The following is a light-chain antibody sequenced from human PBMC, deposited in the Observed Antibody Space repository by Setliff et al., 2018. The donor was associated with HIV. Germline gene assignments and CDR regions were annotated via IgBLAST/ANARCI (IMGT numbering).Light chain of an antibody. CDR2: DVS. V-gene: IGLV2-11*01. Sequence: QSALTQPRSVSGSPGQSVTISCTGTSSDVGSYNYVSWYQQHPGKAPKLMIYDVSKRPSGVPDRFPGSKSGNTASLTISGLQAEDEADYYCCSYAGSYTWVFGTGTKV. CDR3: CSYAGSYTWV. CDR1: SSDVGSYNY. J-gene: IGLJ1*01.